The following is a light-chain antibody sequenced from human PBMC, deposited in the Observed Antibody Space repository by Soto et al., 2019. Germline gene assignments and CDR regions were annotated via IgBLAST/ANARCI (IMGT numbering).Light chain of an antibody. V-gene: IGKV3-15*01. CDR1: QRVSSN. J-gene: IGKJ5*01. CDR3: QQYNNWPPIT. CDR2: GAS. Sequence: ELLMTQSPATLSVSPGERATLPCRASQRVSSNLAWYQQKPGQAPRLLIYGASTRATGIPARFSGSGSGTEFTLTISSLQSEDFAVYYCQQYNNWPPITFGQGTRLEIK.